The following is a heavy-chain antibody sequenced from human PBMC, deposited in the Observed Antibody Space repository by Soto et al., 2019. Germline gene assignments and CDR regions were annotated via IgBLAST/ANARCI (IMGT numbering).Heavy chain of an antibody. CDR3: ARQVTTGNFDY. CDR2: IYYSGST. Sequence: PSETLSLTCTVSGGSISSSSYYWGWIRQPPGKGLEWIGSIYYSGSTYYNPSLRSRVIISIDTSKNQFSLKLNSVTAADTAVYYCARQVTTGNFDYWCQGTLVTVS. CDR1: GGSISSSSYY. D-gene: IGHD4-17*01. V-gene: IGHV4-39*01. J-gene: IGHJ4*02.